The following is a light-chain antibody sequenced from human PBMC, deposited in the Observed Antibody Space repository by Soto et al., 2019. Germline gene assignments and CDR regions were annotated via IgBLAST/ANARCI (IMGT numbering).Light chain of an antibody. CDR3: QHYNSYSEA. J-gene: IGKJ1*01. Sequence: IHMTQSPSTLSGSVGDRFTITCRSSQTISSWLAWYQQKPGKAPKLLIYKASTLKSGVPSRFSGSGSGTEFTLTISSLQPDDFATYYCQHYNSYSEAFGQGTKVDIK. CDR1: QTISSW. V-gene: IGKV1-5*03. CDR2: KAS.